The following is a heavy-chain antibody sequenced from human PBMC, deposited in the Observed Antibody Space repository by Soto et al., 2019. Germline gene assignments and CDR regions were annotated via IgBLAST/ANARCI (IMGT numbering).Heavy chain of an antibody. Sequence: QVQLVQSGAEVKKPGASVKVSCKASGYRFSSYGISWVRQAPGQGLEWMGRIIPHNGDMDYAQKFQGRVTMTADTSTTTAYMELRSLRSDDTAMYFCATRDRSGGNGDSLYWYFDLWGRGTVVSVSS. D-gene: IGHD2-15*01. CDR2: IIPHNGDM. CDR1: GYRFSSYG. J-gene: IGHJ2*01. CDR3: ATRDRSGGNGDSLYWYFDL. V-gene: IGHV1-18*04.